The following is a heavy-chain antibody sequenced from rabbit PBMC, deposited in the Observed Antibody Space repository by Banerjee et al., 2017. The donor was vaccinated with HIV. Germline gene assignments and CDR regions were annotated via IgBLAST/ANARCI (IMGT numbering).Heavy chain of an antibody. Sequence: QSLVESGGGLVQPEGSLTLTCTASGFSLSNNYVMCWVRQAPGKGLEWIGCIATGSGNTCYASWAKGRFTISKTSWTTVTLQMTSLTAADTATYFCARDAGSGAYIDGYFNLWGPGTLVTVS. CDR3: ARDAGSGAYIDGYFNL. J-gene: IGHJ4*01. CDR2: IATGSGNT. D-gene: IGHD8-1*01. CDR1: GFSLSNNYV. V-gene: IGHV1S40*01.